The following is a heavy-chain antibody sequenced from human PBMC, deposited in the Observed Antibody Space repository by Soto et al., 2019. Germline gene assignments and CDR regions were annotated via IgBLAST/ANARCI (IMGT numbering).Heavy chain of an antibody. CDR2: TYYRSKWYN. CDR1: GDSVPINSGA. V-gene: IGHV6-1*01. CDR3: TGQSVAGAIDY. Sequence: SQTLSLTCAISGDSVPINSGAGNWIRQSPSRGLEWLGRTYYRSKWYNGYAVSVKSRITINPDTSKNQFSLQLSSVTPEDTAVYYCTGQSVAGAIDYWGQGTPVTVSS. D-gene: IGHD6-19*01. J-gene: IGHJ4*02.